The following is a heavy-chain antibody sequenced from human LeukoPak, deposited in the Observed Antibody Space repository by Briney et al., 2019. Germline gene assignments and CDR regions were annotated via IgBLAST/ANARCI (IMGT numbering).Heavy chain of an antibody. D-gene: IGHD4-17*01. CDR1: GFTFSSYS. CDR3: ARAVYGFDAFDI. J-gene: IGHJ3*02. V-gene: IGHV3-21*01. CDR2: ISSSSSYM. Sequence: KSGGSLRLSCAASGFTFSSYSMNWVRQAPGKGLEWVSSISSSSSYMYYADSVKGRFTISRDNAKNSLYLQMNSLRAEDTAVYYCARAVYGFDAFDIWGQGTTVTVSS.